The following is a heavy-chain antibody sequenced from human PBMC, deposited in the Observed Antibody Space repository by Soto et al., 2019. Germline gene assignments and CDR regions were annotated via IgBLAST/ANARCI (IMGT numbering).Heavy chain of an antibody. Sequence: PEETLSLTCAVYGGSFSGYSWTWIRQPPGTGLEWIGEINHSGSTNYNPSLKSRVTISVDTSKNQFSLKLTSVTAADTALYYCARDKITGLFDYWGQGTLVTVSS. CDR2: INHSGST. CDR3: ARDKITGLFDY. D-gene: IGHD2-8*02. CDR1: GGSFSGYS. J-gene: IGHJ4*02. V-gene: IGHV4-34*01.